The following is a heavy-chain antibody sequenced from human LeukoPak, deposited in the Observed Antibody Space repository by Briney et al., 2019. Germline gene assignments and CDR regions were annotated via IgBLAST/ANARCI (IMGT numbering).Heavy chain of an antibody. CDR1: GGTFSSYA. Sequence: GASVKVSCKASGGTFSSYAISWVRQAPGQGLEWMGRIIPILGIANYAQKFQGRVTITADKSTSTAYMELSSLRSEDTAVYYCASGAMVRGVRILSYYYGMDVWGQGTTVTVSS. CDR3: ASGAMVRGVRILSYYYGMDV. J-gene: IGHJ6*02. D-gene: IGHD3-10*01. V-gene: IGHV1-69*04. CDR2: IIPILGIA.